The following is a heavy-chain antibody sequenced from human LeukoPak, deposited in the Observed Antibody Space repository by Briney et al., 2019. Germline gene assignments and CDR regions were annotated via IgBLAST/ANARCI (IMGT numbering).Heavy chain of an antibody. CDR3: ARVAMSGIGSDDF. Sequence: ASVKVSCKASGYTFTGYYVHWVRQAPGQGLEWMGWINPYSGDTNYAQKFQGRVTMTRDTSIITAYMELSSLKSDDTAVYYCARVAMSGIGSDDFWGQGTLVTASS. D-gene: IGHD1-26*01. J-gene: IGHJ4*02. CDR1: GYTFTGYY. CDR2: INPYSGDT. V-gene: IGHV1-2*02.